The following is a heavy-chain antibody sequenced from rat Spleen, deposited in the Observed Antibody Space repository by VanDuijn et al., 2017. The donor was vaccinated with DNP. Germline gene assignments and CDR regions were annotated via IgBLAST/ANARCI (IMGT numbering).Heavy chain of an antibody. D-gene: IGHD4-3*01. CDR1: GFTFSNYD. Sequence: EVQLVESGGGLVQPGRSLKLSCAASGFTFSNYDMAWVRQAPKKGLDWVATISYDGSTTYYRDSVKGRFTISRDNAKSTLYLQMNSLRSEDMATYYCVRWNSGHFDYWGQGVMVTVSS. CDR3: VRWNSGHFDY. J-gene: IGHJ2*01. V-gene: IGHV5-7*01. CDR2: ISYDGSTT.